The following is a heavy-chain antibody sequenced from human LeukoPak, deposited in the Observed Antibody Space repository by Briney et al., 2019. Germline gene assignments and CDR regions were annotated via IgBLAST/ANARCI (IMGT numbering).Heavy chain of an antibody. CDR1: GGSISSYY. CDR2: IYYSGST. D-gene: IGHD4-11*01. J-gene: IGHJ4*02. V-gene: IGHV4-59*12. CDR3: ARRDYSNYVKVFDY. Sequence: SETLSLTCTVSGGSISSYYWSWIRQPPGKGLEWIGYIYYSGSTNYNPSLKSRVTISVDTSKNQFSLKLSSVTAADTAVYYCARRDYSNYVKVFDYWGQGTLVTVSS.